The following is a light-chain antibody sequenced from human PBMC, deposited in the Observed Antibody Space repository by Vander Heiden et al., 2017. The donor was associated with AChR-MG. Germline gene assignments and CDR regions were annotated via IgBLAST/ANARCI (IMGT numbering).Light chain of an antibody. CDR2: GAS. Sequence: EIVLTQSPGSLSLSPGERATLSCRASQSVSSSYLAWYQQKPGQAPRLLIYGASSRATGSPDRFSGSGSGTDFTLTISRLEPEDFAVYYCQQYGSTTTVTFGPGTKVDIK. CDR1: QSVSSSY. V-gene: IGKV3-20*01. CDR3: QQYGSTTTVT. J-gene: IGKJ3*01.